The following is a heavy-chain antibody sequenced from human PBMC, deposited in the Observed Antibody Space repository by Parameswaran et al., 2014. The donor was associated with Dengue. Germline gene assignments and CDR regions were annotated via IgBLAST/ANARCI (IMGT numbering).Heavy chain of an antibody. Sequence: WIRQPPGKGLEWVGRIKSKTDGGTTDYAAPVKGRFTISRDDSKNTLYLQMNSLKTEDTAVYYCTTDRRGGTIPWGQGTLVTVSS. V-gene: IGHV3-15*01. D-gene: IGHD3-3*01. J-gene: IGHJ5*02. CDR3: TTDRRGGTIP. CDR2: IKSKTDGGTT.